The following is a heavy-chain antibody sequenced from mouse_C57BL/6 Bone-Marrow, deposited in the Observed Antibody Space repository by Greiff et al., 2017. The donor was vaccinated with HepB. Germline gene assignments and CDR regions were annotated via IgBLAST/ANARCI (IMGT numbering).Heavy chain of an antibody. Sequence: QVQLKESGPGLVQPSQSLSITCTVSGFSLTSYGVHWVRQSPGKGLEWLGVIWSGGSTDYNAAFISRLSISKDNSKSQVFFKMNSLQADDTAIYYCAKRWLRYWYFDVWGTGTTVTVSS. CDR2: IWSGGST. J-gene: IGHJ1*03. V-gene: IGHV2-2*01. CDR3: AKRWLRYWYFDV. CDR1: GFSLTSYG. D-gene: IGHD2-2*01.